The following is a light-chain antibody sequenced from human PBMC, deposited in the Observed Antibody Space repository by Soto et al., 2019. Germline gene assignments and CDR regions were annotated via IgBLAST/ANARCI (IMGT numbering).Light chain of an antibody. CDR3: QQYESTPPT. J-gene: IGKJ2*01. CDR1: QSVLYSSNNKNY. CDR2: WAS. V-gene: IGKV4-1*01. Sequence: DIVMTQSPDSLAVSLGERATINCKSSQSVLYSSNNKNYLAWYQQRPGQPPKLLIYWASTRESGVPDRFSGSGSGTDFTLTSTSLQAEDVLVYYCQQYESTPPTFGQGTKLEIK.